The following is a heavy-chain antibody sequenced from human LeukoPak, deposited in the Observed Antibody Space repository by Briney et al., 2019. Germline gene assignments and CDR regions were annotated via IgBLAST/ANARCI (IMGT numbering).Heavy chain of an antibody. CDR3: ARDQSYGRHYFDY. CDR1: SYSISSGYY. D-gene: IGHD5-18*01. CDR2: IHNSGST. V-gene: IGHV4-38-2*02. Sequence: PSEXXXXTCAVSSYSISSGYYWGWIRQPPGKGLEWIGNIHNSGSTYYSASLESRVTISIDKSKKHVSLRLSSVTAADTAVYYCARDQSYGRHYFDYWGQGILVTVSS. J-gene: IGHJ4*02.